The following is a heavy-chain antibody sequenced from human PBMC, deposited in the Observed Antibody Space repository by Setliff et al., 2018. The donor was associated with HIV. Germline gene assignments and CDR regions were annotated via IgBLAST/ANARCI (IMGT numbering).Heavy chain of an antibody. V-gene: IGHV4-61*02. CDR2: IYTSGNT. CDR3: AGHFYYSGSGIWAGLDS. Sequence: PSETLSLTCTVSGGFISSGSYYWSWIRQPAGKGLEWIGRIYTSGNTNYNPSLKSRVTMSVDTSKKQFSLKLTSVTAADTAVYYCAGHFYYSGSGIWAGLDSWGQGTLVTVSS. CDR1: GGFISSGSYY. D-gene: IGHD3-10*01. J-gene: IGHJ4*02.